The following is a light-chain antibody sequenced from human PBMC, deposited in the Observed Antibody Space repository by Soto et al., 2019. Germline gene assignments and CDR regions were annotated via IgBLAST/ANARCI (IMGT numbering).Light chain of an antibody. Sequence: IQMTQSPSTLSGSVGDRVTITCRSSQTISSWLAWYQQKPGKAPKLLIYKASTLQSGVPSRFSGSGSGTEFTLTISSLQPDDFATYDCQHYNSYSEAFGQGTKVELK. CDR1: QTISSW. CDR3: QHYNSYSEA. V-gene: IGKV1-5*03. CDR2: KAS. J-gene: IGKJ1*01.